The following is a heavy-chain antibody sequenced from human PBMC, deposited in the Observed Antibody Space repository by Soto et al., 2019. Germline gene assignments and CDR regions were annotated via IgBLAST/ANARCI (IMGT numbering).Heavy chain of an antibody. J-gene: IGHJ5*02. V-gene: IGHV4-59*01. Sequence: SETLSLTCTVSGGSISGYYWGWSRQPPGKGLEWIGYIHYSGSTNYNPSLRSRVTISVDTPKNQFSLKVNSMTAADPAIYYCARGGVAARKGRWFAPSGQGTLVPVSS. CDR2: IHYSGST. CDR1: GGSISGYY. D-gene: IGHD6-6*01. CDR3: ARGGVAARKGRWFAP.